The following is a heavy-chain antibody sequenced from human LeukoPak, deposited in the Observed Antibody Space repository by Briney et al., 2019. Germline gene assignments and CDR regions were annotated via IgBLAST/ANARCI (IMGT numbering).Heavy chain of an antibody. CDR3: ARDSGSSYGYSFDI. V-gene: IGHV3-9*01. CDR1: GFTFDDYA. J-gene: IGHJ3*02. Sequence: GGSLRLSCAASGFTFDDYAMHWVRQAPGKGLEWVSGISWNSGSIGYADSVKGRFTISRDNAKNSLYLQMNSLRAEDTAVYYCARDSGSSYGYSFDIWGPGTMVTVSS. CDR2: ISWNSGSI. D-gene: IGHD3-10*01.